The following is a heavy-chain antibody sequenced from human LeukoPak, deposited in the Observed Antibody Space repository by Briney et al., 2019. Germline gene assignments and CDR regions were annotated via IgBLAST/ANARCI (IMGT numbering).Heavy chain of an antibody. D-gene: IGHD3-22*01. Sequence: SSSSYIYYADSVKGRFTISRDNAKNSLYLQMNSLRAEDTAVYYCARDADYDSSGYYNWFDPWGQGTLVTVSS. J-gene: IGHJ5*02. V-gene: IGHV3-21*01. CDR2: SSSSYI. CDR3: ARDADYDSSGYYNWFDP.